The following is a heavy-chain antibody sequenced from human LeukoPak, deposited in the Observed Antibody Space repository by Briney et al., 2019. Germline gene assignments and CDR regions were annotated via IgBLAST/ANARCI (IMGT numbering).Heavy chain of an antibody. V-gene: IGHV3-15*01. D-gene: IGHD3-22*01. J-gene: IGHJ4*02. CDR3: STDLIYDVSGYSSH. CDR2: IKSKTDGGTT. CDR1: GFTFSKAW. Sequence: GGFLRLSCAASGFTFSKAWMNWVRQAPGKGLGWVGRIKSKTDGGTTDYAAPAKGRFTISRDDSKNTLYLQMNSLKTEDTAVYYCSTDLIYDVSGYSSHWGQGTLVTVSS.